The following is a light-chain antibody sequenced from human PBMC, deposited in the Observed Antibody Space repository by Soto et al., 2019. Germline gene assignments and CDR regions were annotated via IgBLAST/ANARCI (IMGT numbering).Light chain of an antibody. J-gene: IGLJ2*01. CDR2: EVS. CDR1: SSDVDTYKY. Sequence: QSVLTQPASVSGSPGQSITISCTGTSSDVDTYKYVSWYQQHPGKAPKLMIYEVSYRPSGVSDRFSGSKSGNTASLTTSGLQAEDEADYYCCSYAGSTTRVQFGGGTKVTVL. CDR3: CSYAGSTTRVQ. V-gene: IGLV2-14*01.